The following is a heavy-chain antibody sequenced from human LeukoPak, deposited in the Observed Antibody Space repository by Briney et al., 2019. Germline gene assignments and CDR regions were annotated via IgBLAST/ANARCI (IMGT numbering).Heavy chain of an antibody. CDR2: ISGSGGST. CDR1: GFTFSSYA. D-gene: IGHD6-13*01. Sequence: PGGSLRLSCAASGFTFSSYAMSWVRQAPGKGLEWVSAISGSGGSTYYADSVKGRFTISRDNSKNTLYLQMNSLRAEDTAVYYCAKGLKGSSWHGDDYWGQGTLATVSS. V-gene: IGHV3-23*01. CDR3: AKGLKGSSWHGDDY. J-gene: IGHJ4*02.